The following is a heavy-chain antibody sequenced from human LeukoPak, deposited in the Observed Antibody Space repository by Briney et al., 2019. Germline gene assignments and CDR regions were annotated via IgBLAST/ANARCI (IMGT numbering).Heavy chain of an antibody. V-gene: IGHV4-38-2*01. CDR2: IYHSGTT. CDR3: ARMYSSSWYLNY. J-gene: IGHJ4*02. Sequence: PSETLSLTCAVSGYSISSGYYWDWIRQPPAKGLEWIGTIYHSGTTYYNPSLKSRVTISVDTSKNQFSLKLSSVTAADTAVYYCARMYSSSWYLNYWGQGTLVTVSS. D-gene: IGHD6-13*01. CDR1: GYSISSGYY.